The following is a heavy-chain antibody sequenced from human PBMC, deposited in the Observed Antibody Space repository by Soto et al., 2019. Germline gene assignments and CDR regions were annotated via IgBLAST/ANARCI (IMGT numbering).Heavy chain of an antibody. CDR3: ARVIAESIAARPGSYYFDY. V-gene: IGHV4-31*03. CDR2: IYYSGSS. D-gene: IGHD6-6*01. J-gene: IGHJ4*02. Sequence: SETLSLTCTVSGGSISSGGYYWSWIRQHPGKGLEWIGYIYYSGSSYYNPSLKSRVTISVDTSKNQFSLKLSSVTAADTAVYYCARVIAESIAARPGSYYFDYWGQGTLVTVSS. CDR1: GGSISSGGYY.